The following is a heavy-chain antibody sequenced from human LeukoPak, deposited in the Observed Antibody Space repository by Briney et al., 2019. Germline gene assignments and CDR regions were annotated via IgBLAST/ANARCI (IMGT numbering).Heavy chain of an antibody. J-gene: IGHJ3*02. Sequence: PSETLSLTCTVSGGSISSSYYWSWIRQPPGKGLEWIGFIYYTGNTNYNPSLKSRVTISVDTSKNQFSLKLSSVTAADTAVYYCARDQYYDAFDIWGRGTMVIVSS. CDR3: ARDQYYDAFDI. V-gene: IGHV4-59*01. D-gene: IGHD1-26*01. CDR2: IYYTGNT. CDR1: GGSISSSYY.